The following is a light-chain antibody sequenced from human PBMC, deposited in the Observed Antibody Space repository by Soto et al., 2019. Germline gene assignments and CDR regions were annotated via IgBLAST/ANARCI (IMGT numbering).Light chain of an antibody. J-gene: IGKJ1*01. Sequence: EIVMTQSPATLSVSPGERATLSCRASQSVRSNLAWYQQNPGQAPRLLIYGVSTRATGIPARFSGSGSGTEFTLTISSLQSEDFAVYCCQQYNSWPPTFGQGTKVDIK. CDR2: GVS. CDR1: QSVRSN. CDR3: QQYNSWPPT. V-gene: IGKV3-15*01.